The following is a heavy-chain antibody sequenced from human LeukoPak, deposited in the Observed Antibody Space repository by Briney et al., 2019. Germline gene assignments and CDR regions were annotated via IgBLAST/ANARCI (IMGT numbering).Heavy chain of an antibody. J-gene: IGHJ6*03. CDR2: ISWDGGST. CDR3: AKDGSSWYSHYYYYYMDV. CDR1: GFTFDDYT. Sequence: GGSLRLSCAASGFTFDDYTMHWVRQAPGKGLEWVSLISWDGGSTYYADSVKGRFTISRDNSKNSLYLQMNRLRTEDTALYYCAKDGSSWYSHYYYYYMDVWGKGTTVTVSS. D-gene: IGHD6-13*01. V-gene: IGHV3-43*01.